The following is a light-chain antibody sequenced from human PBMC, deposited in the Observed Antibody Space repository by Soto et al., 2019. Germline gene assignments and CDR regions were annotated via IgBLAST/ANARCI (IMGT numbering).Light chain of an antibody. Sequence: DIQMTQSPSTLSGSVGDRVTITCRASQTISSWLAWYQQKPGKAPKLLIYKASTLKSGVPSRFIGSGSGTAFTLTISSLQPDDFATYYCQHYNSYAEAFCQGTKVELK. CDR1: QTISSW. CDR3: QHYNSYAEA. V-gene: IGKV1-5*03. CDR2: KAS. J-gene: IGKJ1*01.